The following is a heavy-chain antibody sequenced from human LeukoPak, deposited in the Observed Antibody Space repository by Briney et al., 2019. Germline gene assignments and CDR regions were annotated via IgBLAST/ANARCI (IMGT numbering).Heavy chain of an antibody. CDR1: GGSISSSNW. CDR3: AGSGSYYYYFDY. J-gene: IGHJ4*02. V-gene: IGHV4-4*02. CDR2: IYHSGST. Sequence: SETLSLTCAVSGGSISSSNWWSWVRQPPGKGLEWIGEIYHSGSTNYNPSLKSRVTISVDKSKNQFSLKLSSVTGADTAVYYCAGSGSYYYYFDYWGQGTLVTVSS. D-gene: IGHD3-10*01.